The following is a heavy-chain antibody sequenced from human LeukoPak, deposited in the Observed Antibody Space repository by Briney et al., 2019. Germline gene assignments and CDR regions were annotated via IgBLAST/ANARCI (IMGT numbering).Heavy chain of an antibody. CDR1: GYTFTSYD. CDR2: MNPNSGNT. J-gene: IGHJ6*03. Sequence: ASVKVSCKASGYTFTSYDINWVRQATGQGLEWMGWMNPNSGNTGYAQKFQGRVTLTRNTSISTAYMELSSLTSEDTAVYYCARLTTAYYYYYYMDVWGKGTPVTVSS. CDR3: ARLTTAYYYYYYMDV. V-gene: IGHV1-8*03. D-gene: IGHD4-17*01.